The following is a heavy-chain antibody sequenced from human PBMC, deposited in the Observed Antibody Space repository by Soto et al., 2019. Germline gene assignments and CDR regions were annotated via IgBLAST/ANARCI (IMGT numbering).Heavy chain of an antibody. Sequence: EVQLVESGGGLVKPGGSLRLSCAASGFTFSAYTMNWVRQAPGKGLEWVSSLDPSSTYIYYADSVKGRFTLSRDNAKNSRFLRLNSLRADDTALYYCVRGSYGEYDSWGQGTLVTVSS. J-gene: IGHJ5*01. CDR3: VRGSYGEYDS. D-gene: IGHD4-17*01. V-gene: IGHV3-21*02. CDR1: GFTFSAYT. CDR2: LDPSSTYI.